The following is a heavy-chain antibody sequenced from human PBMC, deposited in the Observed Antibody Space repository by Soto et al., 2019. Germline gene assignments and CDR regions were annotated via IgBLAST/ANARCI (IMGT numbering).Heavy chain of an antibody. CDR1: GFTFNIYA. CDR3: AKALGNPYYYDCMDV. V-gene: IGHV3-23*01. CDR2: ISPGGDST. J-gene: IGHJ6*03. D-gene: IGHD1-1*01. Sequence: EVQLLESGGGLVQPGGSLRLSCAASGFTFNIYAMTWVRQAPGKGLEWVSTISPGGDSTYFADSVKGRVTISRDNSKNTLSLQMNSLRAEDTATYFCAKALGNPYYYDCMDVWGTGTTVTVSS.